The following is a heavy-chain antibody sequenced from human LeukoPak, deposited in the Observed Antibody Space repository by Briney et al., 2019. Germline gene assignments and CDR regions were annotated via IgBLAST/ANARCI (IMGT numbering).Heavy chain of an antibody. Sequence: ASVKVSCKASGYTFTSYYMHWVRQAPGQGLEWMGIINPSGGSTSYAQKFQGRVTMTRDMSTSTVYMELSSLRSEDTAVYYCARDPEYCSSTSCYPGGYMDVWGKGTTVTVSS. CDR3: ARDPEYCSSTSCYPGGYMDV. J-gene: IGHJ6*03. CDR2: INPSGGST. V-gene: IGHV1-46*01. D-gene: IGHD2-2*01. CDR1: GYTFTSYY.